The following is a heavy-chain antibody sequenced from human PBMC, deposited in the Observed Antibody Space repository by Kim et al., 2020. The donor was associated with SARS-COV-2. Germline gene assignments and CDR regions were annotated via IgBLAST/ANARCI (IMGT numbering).Heavy chain of an antibody. J-gene: IGHJ6*02. CDR1: GYSFTSYW. CDR3: ARLGRDSSSRYYYYYGMDV. Sequence: GESLKISCKGSGYSFTSYWIGWVRQMPGKGLEWMGIIYPGDSDTRYSPSFQGQVTISADKSISTAYLQWSSLKASDTAMYYCARLGRDSSSRYYYYYGMDVWGQGTTVTVSS. CDR2: IYPGDSDT. D-gene: IGHD6-13*01. V-gene: IGHV5-51*01.